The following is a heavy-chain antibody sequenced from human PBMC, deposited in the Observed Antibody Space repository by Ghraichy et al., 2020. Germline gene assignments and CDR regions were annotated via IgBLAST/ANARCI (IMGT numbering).Heavy chain of an antibody. CDR1: GGSISSYY. V-gene: IGHV4-59*01. CDR3: ARGGRDYDSSGYYYYYYMDV. J-gene: IGHJ6*03. D-gene: IGHD3-22*01. Sequence: SETLSLTCTVSGGSISSYYWSWIRQPPGKGLEWIGYIYYSGSTNYNPSLKSRVTISVDTSKNQFSLKLSSVTAADTAVYYCARGGRDYDSSGYYYYYYMDVWGKGTTVTVSS. CDR2: IYYSGST.